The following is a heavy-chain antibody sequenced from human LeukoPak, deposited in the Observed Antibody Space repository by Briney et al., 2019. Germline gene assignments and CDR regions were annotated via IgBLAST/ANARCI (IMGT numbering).Heavy chain of an antibody. CDR1: GFTFSSYG. CDR2: IWYDGGNK. D-gene: IGHD5-24*01. Sequence: GGSLRLSCAASGFTFSSYGMRWVRQAPGKGLEWVAGIWYDGGNKYYADSVKGRFTISRDNSKNTLYLQMNSLRAEDTAVYYCARPNGYKVFDYWGQGTLVTVSS. CDR3: ARPNGYKVFDY. V-gene: IGHV3-33*01. J-gene: IGHJ4*02.